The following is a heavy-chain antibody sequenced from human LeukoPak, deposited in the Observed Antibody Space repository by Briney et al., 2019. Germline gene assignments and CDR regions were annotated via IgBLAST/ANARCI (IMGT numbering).Heavy chain of an antibody. V-gene: IGHV4-34*01. CDR1: GGSLRGYY. D-gene: IGHD4-17*01. CDR2: INHRGGT. Sequence: SETLSLTCAVYGGSLRGYYWSWIRPPPGEGLELIWEINHRGGTNYNPSLKSRVTISVDTSKNQFSLKLSSVTAADTALYYCARGRAQNDYGERPYYYYGMDVRGQGNTVTVSS. J-gene: IGHJ6*02. CDR3: ARGRAQNDYGERPYYYYGMDV.